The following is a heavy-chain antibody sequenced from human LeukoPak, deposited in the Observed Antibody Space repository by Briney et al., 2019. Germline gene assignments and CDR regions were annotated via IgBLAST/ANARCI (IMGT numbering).Heavy chain of an antibody. CDR3: ARVFGGKWIQLWFRTNWFDP. D-gene: IGHD5-18*01. CDR1: GGSISSYY. Sequence: PSETLSLTCTVSGGSISSYYWSWIRQPPGKGLEWIGYIYYSGSTNYNPSLKSRVTISVDTSKNQFSLKLSSVTAADTAVYYCARVFGGKWIQLWFRTNWFDPWGQGTLVTVSS. V-gene: IGHV4-59*12. J-gene: IGHJ5*02. CDR2: IYYSGST.